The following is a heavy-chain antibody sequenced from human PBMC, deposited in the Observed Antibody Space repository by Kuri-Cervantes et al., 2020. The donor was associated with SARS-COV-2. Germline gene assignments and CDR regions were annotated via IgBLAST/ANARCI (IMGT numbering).Heavy chain of an antibody. CDR2: ISGSGGST. D-gene: IGHD1-1*01. J-gene: IGHJ4*01. V-gene: IGHV3-23*01. CDR3: VRDGDHWNFVY. Sequence: AESLTLSCAASGFTFSSYAMSLVRQAPGKGREWVSAISGSGGSTYYADSVKGRFTISRDNSKNMLFLQMNSLRAGDTAVYYCVRDGDHWNFVYWGHGNLVPGAS. CDR1: GFTFSSYA.